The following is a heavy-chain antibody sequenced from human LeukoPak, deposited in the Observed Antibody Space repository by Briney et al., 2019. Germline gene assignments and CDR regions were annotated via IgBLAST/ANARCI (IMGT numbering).Heavy chain of an antibody. CDR3: AKTSSNYDFWSGLDY. J-gene: IGHJ4*02. CDR2: IRYDGSNK. D-gene: IGHD3-3*01. V-gene: IGHV3-30*02. CDR1: GFIFSTYG. Sequence: GGSLRLSCAASGFIFSTYGMHWVRQAPGKGQEWVAFIRYDGSNKYYADSVKGRFTISRDNSKNTLYLQMNSLRAEDTAMYYCAKTSSNYDFWSGLDYWGQGTLVTVSS.